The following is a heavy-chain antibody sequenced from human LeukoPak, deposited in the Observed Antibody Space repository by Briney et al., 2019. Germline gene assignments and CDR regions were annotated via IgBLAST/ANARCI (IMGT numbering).Heavy chain of an antibody. CDR1: GFTFSSFN. J-gene: IGHJ6*03. V-gene: IGHV3-21*01. CDR3: ARDNYDDYVRYYYMDV. D-gene: IGHD4-17*01. Sequence: PGGSLRLSCAASGFTFSSFNMNWVRQAPGKGLEWVSSISGSSDYIYYADSLKGRFTISRDNAKNSLYLQMKSLRAEDTAVYYCARDNYDDYVRYYYMDVWGKGTTVTVSS. CDR2: ISGSSDYI.